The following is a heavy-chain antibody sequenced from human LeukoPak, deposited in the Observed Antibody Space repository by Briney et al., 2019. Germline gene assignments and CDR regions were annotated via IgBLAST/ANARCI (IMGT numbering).Heavy chain of an antibody. Sequence: PWETLSLTCTVSAYSISSGFYWGWIRQPPGKGLEWIGSIYHSGSTYYNPSLKSRVTISVDTSKNQFSLKLSSVTAADTAVYYCARRKAAAAYSRAKKYYYMDVWGKGTTVTVSS. CDR2: IYHSGST. D-gene: IGHD6-13*01. V-gene: IGHV4-38-2*02. J-gene: IGHJ6*03. CDR3: ARRKAAAAYSRAKKYYYMDV. CDR1: AYSISSGFY.